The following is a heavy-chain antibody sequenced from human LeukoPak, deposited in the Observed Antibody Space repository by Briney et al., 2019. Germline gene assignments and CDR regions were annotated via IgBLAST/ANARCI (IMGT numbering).Heavy chain of an antibody. Sequence: SETLSLTCTVSGGSISSYYWSWIRQPPGKGLEWIGRIYTSGSTNYNPSLKSRVTMSVDTSKNQFSLKLSSVTAADTAVYYCAGDYGDYATFDYWGQGTLVTVSS. D-gene: IGHD4-17*01. J-gene: IGHJ4*02. V-gene: IGHV4-4*07. CDR3: AGDYGDYATFDY. CDR2: IYTSGST. CDR1: GGSISSYY.